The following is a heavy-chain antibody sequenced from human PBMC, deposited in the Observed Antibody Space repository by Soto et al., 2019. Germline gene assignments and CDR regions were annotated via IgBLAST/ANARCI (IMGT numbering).Heavy chain of an antibody. Sequence: SVKVSCQASCYAFTSYGISWVRQAPGQGLEWMGWISAYNGNTNYAQKLQGRVTMTTDTSTSTAYMEVRSLRSDDTAVYYCARDYTAMAIDYWGQGTLVTVSS. D-gene: IGHD5-18*01. V-gene: IGHV1-18*01. CDR2: ISAYNGNT. CDR3: ARDYTAMAIDY. J-gene: IGHJ4*02. CDR1: CYAFTSYG.